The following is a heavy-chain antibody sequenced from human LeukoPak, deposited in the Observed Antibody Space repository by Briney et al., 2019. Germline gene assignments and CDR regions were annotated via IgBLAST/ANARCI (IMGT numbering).Heavy chain of an antibody. CDR1: GFSFTKYG. CDR2: ISFDESNN. V-gene: IGHV3-30*18. D-gene: IGHD6-6*01. Sequence: GGSLRLSCATSGFSFTKYGMHWVRQAPGKGLEWVAVISFDESNNYYADSVKGRFTISRDASANTLYLHMNSLRPEDTAIYYCAKQGDSSSSGGWFNPWGQGTLVTVSS. J-gene: IGHJ5*02. CDR3: AKQGDSSSSGGWFNP.